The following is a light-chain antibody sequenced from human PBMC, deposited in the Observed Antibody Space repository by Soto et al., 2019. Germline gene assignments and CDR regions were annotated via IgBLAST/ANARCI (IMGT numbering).Light chain of an antibody. J-gene: IGKJ4*01. CDR3: QQRGDWPRLT. CDR1: QSVSSY. CDR2: DAS. V-gene: IGKV3-11*01. Sequence: EIVLTQSPATLSLSPGERATLSCRASQSVSSYLAWYQQKPGQAPRLLIHDASYRATGIPARFSGSGSGTDFTPTISSLDPEDFAVYYCQQRGDWPRLTFGGGTKVEIK.